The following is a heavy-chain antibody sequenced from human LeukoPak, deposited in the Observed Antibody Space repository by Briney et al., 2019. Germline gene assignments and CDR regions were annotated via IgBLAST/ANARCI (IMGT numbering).Heavy chain of an antibody. J-gene: IGHJ4*02. CDR1: GGSISSGSYY. CDR3: ARSYSGSFLY. D-gene: IGHD1-26*01. V-gene: IGHV4-61*02. Sequence: SETLSLTCTVSGGSISSGSYYWSWIRQPAGKGLEWIGRIYTSGSTNYNPSLKSRVTISVDTSKNQFSLKLSSVTAADTAVYYCARSYSGSFLYWGQGSLVTVSS. CDR2: IYTSGST.